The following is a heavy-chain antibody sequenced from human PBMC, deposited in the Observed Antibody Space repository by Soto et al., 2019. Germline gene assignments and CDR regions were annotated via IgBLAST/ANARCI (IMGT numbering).Heavy chain of an antibody. V-gene: IGHV4-34*01. CDR3: ARGTSITGTRYNWFDP. CDR2: INHSGST. J-gene: IGHJ5*01. D-gene: IGHD1-7*01. CDR1: GGSFSGYY. Sequence: PSETLSLTCAVYGGSFSGYYWSWIRQPPGKGLEWIGEINHSGSTNYNPSLKSRVTISVDTSKNQFSLKLSSVTDADTAVYYCARGTSITGTRYNWFDPWGQGTLVTVSS.